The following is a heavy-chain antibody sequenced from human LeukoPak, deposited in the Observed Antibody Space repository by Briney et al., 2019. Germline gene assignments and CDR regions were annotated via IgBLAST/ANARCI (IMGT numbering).Heavy chain of an antibody. V-gene: IGHV3-11*01. D-gene: IGHD5-18*01. CDR3: ARASSSGYGISSGLAY. CDR1: GFIFSDYY. J-gene: IGHJ4*02. Sequence: GGSLRLSCAAPGFIFSDYYMSWIRQAPGKGLEWVSYIGRSGTTIYYADSVKGRFTISRDNAQNSLYLQMNSLRAEDTAVYFCARASSSGYGISSGLAYWGQGTLVTVSS. CDR2: IGRSGTTI.